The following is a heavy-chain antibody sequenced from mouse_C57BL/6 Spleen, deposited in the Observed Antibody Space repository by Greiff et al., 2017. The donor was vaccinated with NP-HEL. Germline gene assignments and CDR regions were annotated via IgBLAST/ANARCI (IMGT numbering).Heavy chain of an antibody. J-gene: IGHJ1*03. CDR2: IDPANGNT. Sequence: VQLLQSVAELVRPGASVKLSCTASGFNIKNTYMHWVKQRPEQGLEWIGRIDPANGNTKYAPKVQGTFTIPADTSTNTAYLQLSSLTSEDTAIYYCARSRRDWYFDVWGTGTTVTVSS. CDR3: ARSRRDWYFDV. V-gene: IGHV14-3*01. CDR1: GFNIKNTY. D-gene: IGHD2-12*01.